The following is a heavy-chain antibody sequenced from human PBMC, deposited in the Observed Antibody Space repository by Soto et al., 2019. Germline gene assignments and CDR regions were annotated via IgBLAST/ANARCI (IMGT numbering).Heavy chain of an antibody. D-gene: IGHD2-21*02. J-gene: IGHJ4*02. Sequence: QVQLQESGPGLVKPSETLSLTCTVSGGSISSYYWSWIRQPPGKGLEWIGYIYYSGSTNYNPSLKSRVTISVDTSNNQFSLKLSSVTAADTAVYYCARHEDAYCGGDCYAFDYWGQGTLVTVSS. CDR2: IYYSGST. CDR1: GGSISSYY. V-gene: IGHV4-59*08. CDR3: ARHEDAYCGGDCYAFDY.